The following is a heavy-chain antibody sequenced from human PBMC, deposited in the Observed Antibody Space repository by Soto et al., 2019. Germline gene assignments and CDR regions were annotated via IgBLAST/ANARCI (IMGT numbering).Heavy chain of an antibody. D-gene: IGHD6-13*01. CDR1: GNTLTELS. CDR2: FELEAGET. Sequence: ASVKVSCKVSGNTLTELSMHWVRQAPGKGPERMGGFELEAGETIFVQKFQGRVTMTEDTSTDIAYMDLSSLRSEDMAVYYCATGVYSRTWYPPFDYWGQGTLVTVSS. V-gene: IGHV1-24*01. J-gene: IGHJ4*02. CDR3: ATGVYSRTWYPPFDY.